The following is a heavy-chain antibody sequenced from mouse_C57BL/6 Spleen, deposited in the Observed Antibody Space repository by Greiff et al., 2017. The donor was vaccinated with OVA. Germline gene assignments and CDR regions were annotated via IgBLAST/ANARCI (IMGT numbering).Heavy chain of an antibody. CDR2: IDPNSGGT. J-gene: IGHJ2*01. V-gene: IGHV1-72*01. CDR1: GYTFTSYW. D-gene: IGHD1-1*01. CDR3: ARGDYGSTPLFDY. Sequence: QVHVKQPGAELVKPGASVKLSCKASGYTFTSYWMHWVKQRPGRGLEWIGRIDPNSGGTKYNEKFKSKATLTVDKPSSTAYMQLSSLTSEDSAVYYCARGDYGSTPLFDYWGQGTTLTVSS.